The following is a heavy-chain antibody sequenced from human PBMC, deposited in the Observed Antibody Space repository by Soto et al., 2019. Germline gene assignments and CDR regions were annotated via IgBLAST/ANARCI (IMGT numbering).Heavy chain of an antibody. Sequence: GGSLRLSCAVSGFTVSSIYMSWVRQAPGKGLEWVSIISTGGDTYYADSVKGRFTISRDNSKNTLFLQMNSLRVDDAAVYYCVRALYDFSSWGQGTLVTVSS. V-gene: IGHV3-53*01. D-gene: IGHD3-3*01. J-gene: IGHJ5*02. CDR1: GFTVSSIY. CDR2: ISTGGDT. CDR3: VRALYDFSS.